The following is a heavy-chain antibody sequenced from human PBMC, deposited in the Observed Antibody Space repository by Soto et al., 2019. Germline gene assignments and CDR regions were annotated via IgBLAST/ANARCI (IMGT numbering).Heavy chain of an antibody. CDR3: ATTPVVVVAAPDRG. V-gene: IGHV5-10-1*03. J-gene: IGHJ4*02. Sequence: EVQLVQSGAEVKKPGESLRISCKGSGYSFTSYWISWVRQMPGKGLEWMGRIDPSDSYTNYSPSFQGHVTISADKSIITSYLQWSSLKASDTAMSYCATTPVVVVAAPDRGWGQGTLVTVSS. D-gene: IGHD2-15*01. CDR2: IDPSDSYT. CDR1: GYSFTSYW.